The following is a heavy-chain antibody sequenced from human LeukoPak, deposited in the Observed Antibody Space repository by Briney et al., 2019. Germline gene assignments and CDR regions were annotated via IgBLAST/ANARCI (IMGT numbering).Heavy chain of an antibody. J-gene: IGHJ3*02. CDR3: ARGEAYCSSTSCRAFDI. V-gene: IGHV3-7*03. D-gene: IGHD2-2*01. CDR2: IKQDGSEK. Sequence: GRSPRLSCAASGFTFSSYWMSWVRQAPGKGLEWVANIKQDGSEKYYVDSVKGRFTISRDNAKNSLYLQMNSLRAEDTAVYYCARGEAYCSSTSCRAFDIWGQGTMVTVSS. CDR1: GFTFSSYW.